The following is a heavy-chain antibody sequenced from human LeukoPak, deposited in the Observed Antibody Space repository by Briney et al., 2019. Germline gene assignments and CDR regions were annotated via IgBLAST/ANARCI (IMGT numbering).Heavy chain of an antibody. V-gene: IGHV3-23*01. Sequence: GGSLRLSCTASAFTFNAYAMSWVRQAPGKGLEWVSAIGSGGVTTNYADSVQGRFTISRDNSRNTLFLQMNSLRPEDTADYYCARPRLTVAGTRYFDPWGQGTLVTVSS. CDR3: ARPRLTVAGTRYFDP. CDR2: IGSGGVTT. J-gene: IGHJ5*02. D-gene: IGHD6-19*01. CDR1: AFTFNAYA.